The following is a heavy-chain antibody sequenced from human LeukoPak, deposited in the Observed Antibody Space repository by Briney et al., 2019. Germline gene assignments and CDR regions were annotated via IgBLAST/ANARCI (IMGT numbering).Heavy chain of an antibody. CDR3: AKNDISGTYVDY. CDR1: GFIFSNFG. D-gene: IGHD3-22*01. J-gene: IGHJ4*02. V-gene: IGHV3-30*02. Sequence: PGGSLRLSCAASGFIFSNFGMHWVRQGPGKRLEWVSFIRYDDSGRDYADSVKGRFTISRDNSKNTIFLEMRNLRAEDTAVYYCAKNDISGTYVDYWGQGTPVTISS. CDR2: IRYDDSGR.